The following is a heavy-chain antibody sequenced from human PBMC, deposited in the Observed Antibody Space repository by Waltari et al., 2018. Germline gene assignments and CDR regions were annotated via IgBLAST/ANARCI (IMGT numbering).Heavy chain of an antibody. D-gene: IGHD3-22*01. Sequence: QVQLVQSGAEVKKPGASVKVSCKASGYPFTSSDINWVRQATGQGLEWMGWMNPNSGNTGYAQKFQGRVTMTRNTSISTAYMELSSLRSEDTAVYYCARGWQTYYYDSSGFRWGQGTLVTVSS. CDR1: GYPFTSSD. CDR3: ARGWQTYYYDSSGFR. CDR2: MNPNSGNT. J-gene: IGHJ4*02. V-gene: IGHV1-8*01.